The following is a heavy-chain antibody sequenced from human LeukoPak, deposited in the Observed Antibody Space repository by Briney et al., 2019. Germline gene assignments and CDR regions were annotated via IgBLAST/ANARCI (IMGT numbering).Heavy chain of an antibody. CDR1: GFTFSDYY. J-gene: IGHJ3*02. V-gene: IGHV3-11*01. D-gene: IGHD3-22*01. Sequence: GGSLRLSCAASGFTFSDYYMGWIRQAPGKGLEWVSYISSSGSTIYYADSVKGRFTISRDNAKNSLYLQMNSLRAEDTAVYYCAGSSGNDAFDIWGQGTMVTVSS. CDR2: ISSSGSTI. CDR3: AGSSGNDAFDI.